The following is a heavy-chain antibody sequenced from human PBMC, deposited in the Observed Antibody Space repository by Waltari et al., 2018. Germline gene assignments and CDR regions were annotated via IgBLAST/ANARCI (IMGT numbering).Heavy chain of an antibody. CDR2: VNDDGSNT. Sequence: EVQLVASGGGLVQPGGSLRLSCAASGFSFSSYWMHWVRQAPGKGLAWVLYVNDDGSNTNYADSVKGRFTISRDNAKNMLYLQMNSLRAEDTAVYYCARGGWAGATPDYWGQGTLVTVSS. D-gene: IGHD1-26*01. CDR3: ARGGWAGATPDY. V-gene: IGHV3-74*01. J-gene: IGHJ4*02. CDR1: GFSFSSYW.